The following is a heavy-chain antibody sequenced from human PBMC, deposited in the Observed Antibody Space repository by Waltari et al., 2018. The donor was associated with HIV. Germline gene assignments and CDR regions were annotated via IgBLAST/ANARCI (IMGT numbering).Heavy chain of an antibody. V-gene: IGHV3-23*01. Sequence: VQPGGSLRLSCAASGFTFSSYAMSWVRQAPGKGLEWVSAISGSGGSTYYADSVKGRFTISRDNSKNTLYLQMNSLRAEDTAVYYCAKGDYYDSSGYHKAHDYWGQGTLVTVSS. CDR3: AKGDYYDSSGYHKAHDY. J-gene: IGHJ4*02. CDR1: GFTFSSYA. D-gene: IGHD3-22*01. CDR2: ISGSGGST.